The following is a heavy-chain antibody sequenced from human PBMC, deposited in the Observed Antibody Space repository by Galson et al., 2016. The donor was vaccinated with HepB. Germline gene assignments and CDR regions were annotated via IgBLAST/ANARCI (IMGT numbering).Heavy chain of an antibody. Sequence: SVKVSCKASGYTFTNYAMDWVRQAPGQGLEWMGWINTNTGNPTYAQGFTGRFVFSLDTSVSTAYLQISGLKAEDTAVYYCATTHYYGSGTYYYQYYYGQDVWGQGTTVTVSS. CDR2: INTNTGNP. D-gene: IGHD3-10*01. J-gene: IGHJ6*02. V-gene: IGHV7-4-1*02. CDR3: ATTHYYGSGTYYYQYYYGQDV. CDR1: GYTFTNYA.